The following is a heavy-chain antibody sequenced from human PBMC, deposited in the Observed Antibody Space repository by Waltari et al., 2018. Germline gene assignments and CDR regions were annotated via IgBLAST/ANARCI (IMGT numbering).Heavy chain of an antibody. J-gene: IGHJ4*02. V-gene: IGHV4-4*02. CDR3: ARDRGGGLYLDS. CDR2: VKRGGGT. Sequence: QLQLQESGPRLVKPSGTLSLTCVVSVDSMISHYFWSWVRQSPGRGLEGIGQVKRGGGTNYSPSFASRVIMSLDTSINHFSLNMHSATAADTAVYYCARDRGGGLYLDSWGRGILVSVSP. D-gene: IGHD2-15*01. CDR1: VDSMISHYF.